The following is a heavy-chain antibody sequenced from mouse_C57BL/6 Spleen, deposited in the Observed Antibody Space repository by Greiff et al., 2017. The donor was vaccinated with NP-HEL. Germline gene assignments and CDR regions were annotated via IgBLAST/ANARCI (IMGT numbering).Heavy chain of an antibody. CDR2: IDPSDSET. V-gene: IGHV1-52*01. CDR1: GYTFTSYW. D-gene: IGHD2-5*01. CDR3: ARGSNYAY. J-gene: IGHJ3*01. Sequence: VKLQQPGAELVRPGSSVKLSCKASGYTFTSYWMHWVKQRPIQGLEWIGNIDPSDSETHYNQKFKDKATLTVDKSSSTAYMQHSSLTSEDSAVYYCARGSNYAYWGQGTLVTVSA.